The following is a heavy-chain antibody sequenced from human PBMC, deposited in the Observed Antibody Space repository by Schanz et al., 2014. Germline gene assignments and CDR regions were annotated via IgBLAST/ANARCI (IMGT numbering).Heavy chain of an antibody. CDR3: AKDLLYGAPMPLNHLDY. V-gene: IGHV3-23*04. CDR1: GFAFSVYG. D-gene: IGHD2-2*01. Sequence: VQMVESGGGVVQPGRSLRLSCAASGFAFSVYGMHWVRQAPGKGLEWVSALSGSGGSTYYADSVKGRFTISRDNSKNTLYLQMNSLRAEDTAVYYCAKDLLYGAPMPLNHLDYWGQGTLVTVSS. J-gene: IGHJ4*02. CDR2: LSGSGGST.